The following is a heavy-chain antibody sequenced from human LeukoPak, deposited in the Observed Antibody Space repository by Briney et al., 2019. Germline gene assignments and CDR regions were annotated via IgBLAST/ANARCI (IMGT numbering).Heavy chain of an antibody. V-gene: IGHV3-23*01. J-gene: IGHJ5*02. CDR1: GFSFSNYV. CDR3: AKDRTFSSSWYVSWLDP. CDR2: TSNAGGTI. D-gene: IGHD6-13*01. Sequence: GGSLRLSCAASGFSFSNYVMYWVRQAPGKGLEWVSATSNAGGTIYYADSVKGRFTISRDNSKNTLHLQMNSLRAEDTAVYYCAKDRTFSSSWYVSWLDPWGQGTLVTVSP.